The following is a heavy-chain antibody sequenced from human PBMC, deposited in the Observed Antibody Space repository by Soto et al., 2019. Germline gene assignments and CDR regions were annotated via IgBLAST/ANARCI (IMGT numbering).Heavy chain of an antibody. J-gene: IGHJ3*02. Sequence: ASVKVSCKVSGYTLTELSMHWVRQAPGKGLEWMGGFDPEDGETIYAQKFQGRVTMTEDTSTDTAYMELSSLRSEDTAVYYCATLVAAASHDAFEIWGQGTMVTVSS. V-gene: IGHV1-24*01. CDR2: FDPEDGET. D-gene: IGHD6-13*01. CDR3: ATLVAAASHDAFEI. CDR1: GYTLTELS.